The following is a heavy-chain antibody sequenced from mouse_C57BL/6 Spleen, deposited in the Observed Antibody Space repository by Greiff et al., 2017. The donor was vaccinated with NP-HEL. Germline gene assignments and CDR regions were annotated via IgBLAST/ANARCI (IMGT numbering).Heavy chain of an antibody. CDR3: ARDGNWDYFDY. D-gene: IGHD4-1*01. V-gene: IGHV3-6*01. Sequence: EVQLQESGPGLVKPSQSLSLTCSVTGYSITSGYYWNWIRQFPGNKLEWMGYISYDGSNNYNPSLKNRIPITRDPSKNKFFLKLNSVTTEDTATYYCARDGNWDYFDYWGQGTTLTVSS. CDR2: ISYDGSN. CDR1: GYSITSGYY. J-gene: IGHJ2*01.